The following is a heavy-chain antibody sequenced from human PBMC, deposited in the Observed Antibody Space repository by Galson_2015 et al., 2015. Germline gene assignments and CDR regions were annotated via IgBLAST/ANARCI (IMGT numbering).Heavy chain of an antibody. V-gene: IGHV3-23*01. CDR1: GFTFSSYA. CDR3: AKCSTSYKIGAGSPVVASDY. CDR2: ISGSGGST. D-gene: IGHD2-15*01. Sequence: SLRLSCAASGFTFSSYAMSWVRQAPGKGLEWVSAISGSGGSTYYADSVKGRFTISRDNSKNTLYLQMNSLRTEDTAVYYCAKCSTSYKIGAGSPVVASDYWGQGTLVTASS. J-gene: IGHJ4*02.